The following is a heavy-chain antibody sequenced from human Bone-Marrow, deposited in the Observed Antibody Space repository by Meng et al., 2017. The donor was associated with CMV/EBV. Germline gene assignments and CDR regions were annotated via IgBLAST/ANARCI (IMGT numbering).Heavy chain of an antibody. J-gene: IGHJ6*02. CDR3: ARDSLTAGYYGMDV. V-gene: IGHV3-7*01. Sequence: GGSLRLSCAASGFTFSSYWMSWVRQAPGKGLEWVANIKQDGSEKYYVDSVKGRFTISRDNAKNTLHLQMDNLRAEDTAVYYCARDSLTAGYYGMDVWGQGATVTVSS. CDR1: GFTFSSYW. D-gene: IGHD1-20*01. CDR2: IKQDGSEK.